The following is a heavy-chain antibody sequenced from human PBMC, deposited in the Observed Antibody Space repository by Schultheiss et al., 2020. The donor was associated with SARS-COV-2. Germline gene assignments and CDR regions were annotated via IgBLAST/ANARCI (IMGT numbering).Heavy chain of an antibody. J-gene: IGHJ4*02. CDR3: ARVRDGYNYGDFDY. Sequence: SQTLSLTCTVSGGSVSSGSYYWYWIRQPPGKGLEWIGYISYSGSTDYNPSLKSRVTVSVDTSKNQISLKLSSVTAADTAVYYCARVRDGYNYGDFDYWGQGTLVTVSS. CDR1: GGSVSSGSYY. CDR2: ISYSGST. V-gene: IGHV4-61*01. D-gene: IGHD5-24*01.